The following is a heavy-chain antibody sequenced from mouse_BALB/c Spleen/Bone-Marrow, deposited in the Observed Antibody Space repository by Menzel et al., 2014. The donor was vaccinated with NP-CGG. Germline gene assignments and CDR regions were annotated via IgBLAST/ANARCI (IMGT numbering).Heavy chain of an antibody. D-gene: IGHD2-14*01. CDR1: GYTFTSYW. CDR2: IYPGSGST. J-gene: IGHJ3*01. Sequence: LQQSGSELLGPGASVKLSCKASGYTFTSYWMHWVKQRHGQGLEWIGNIYPGSGSTNYDEKFKSKGTLTVDTSSSTAYMHLSSLTSEDSAVYYCTREDYRYDWFAYWGQGTLVTVSA. V-gene: IGHV1S22*01. CDR3: TREDYRYDWFAY.